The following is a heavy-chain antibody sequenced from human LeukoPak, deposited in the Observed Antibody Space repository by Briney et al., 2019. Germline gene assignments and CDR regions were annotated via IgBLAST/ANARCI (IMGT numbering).Heavy chain of an antibody. CDR2: IYYSGNT. Sequence: SETLSLTCTVSGGSISSSSYYWGWIRQPPGKGLEWIGSIYYSGNTYYNASLKSRVTISVDTSKNQFSLKLSSVTAADTAVYYCASPYSSSWSPLDYWGQGTLVTVSS. D-gene: IGHD6-13*01. V-gene: IGHV4-39*01. CDR1: GGSISSSSYY. J-gene: IGHJ4*02. CDR3: ASPYSSSWSPLDY.